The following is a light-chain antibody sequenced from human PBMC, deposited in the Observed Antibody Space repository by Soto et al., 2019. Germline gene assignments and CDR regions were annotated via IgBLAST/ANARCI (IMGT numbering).Light chain of an antibody. CDR2: EVT. CDR3: TSYTRSSTWV. V-gene: IGLV2-14*01. CDR1: SGDIGIYNF. J-gene: IGLJ3*02. Sequence: QSVLTQPASMSGSLGQSITISCTGTSGDIGIYNFVSWFQQHPAKAPKLLIYEVTHRPSGVSNRFSGSKSGNTASLTISGLQAEDEADYYCTSYTRSSTWVFGGGTKLTVL.